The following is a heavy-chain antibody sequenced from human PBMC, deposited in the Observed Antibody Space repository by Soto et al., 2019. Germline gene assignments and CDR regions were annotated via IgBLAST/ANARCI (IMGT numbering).Heavy chain of an antibody. CDR1: GFSFSDYY. CDR2: ISNSGEDT. Sequence: QVRLVESGGGLVKPGGSVRLSCAASGFSFSDYYMTWIRQAPGKGLEWVSRISNSGEDTNYADSVQGRFTISRDNDENSLYLQMTSLRAEDTAVYYCTRHLRARGIVHDVFDIWGQGTMVTVSS. J-gene: IGHJ3*02. D-gene: IGHD2-8*01. CDR3: TRHLRARGIVHDVFDI. V-gene: IGHV3-11*06.